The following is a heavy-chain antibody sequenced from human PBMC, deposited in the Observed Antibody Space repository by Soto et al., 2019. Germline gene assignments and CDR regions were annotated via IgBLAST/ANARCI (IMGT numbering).Heavy chain of an antibody. Sequence: SETLSLTCADYGGSFSGYYWSWIRQPPGKGLEWIGEINHSGSTNYNPSLKSRVTISVGTSKNQFSLKLSSVTAADTAVYYCARGLDQQQLVRAYAFDIWGQGTMVTVS. V-gene: IGHV4-34*01. D-gene: IGHD6-13*01. J-gene: IGHJ3*02. CDR1: GGSFSGYY. CDR2: INHSGST. CDR3: ARGLDQQQLVRAYAFDI.